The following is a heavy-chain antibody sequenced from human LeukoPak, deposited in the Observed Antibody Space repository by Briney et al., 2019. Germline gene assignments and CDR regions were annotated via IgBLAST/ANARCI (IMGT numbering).Heavy chain of an antibody. D-gene: IGHD3-10*01. CDR3: AKDQRLWFGELLPAMDV. V-gene: IGHV3-20*04. J-gene: IGHJ6*03. Sequence: GGSLRLSCAASGFTFDDYGMSWVRQAPGKGLEWVSSVGGGDDIHYADSVKGRFTGHRDDAKNTVYLQMNSLRVEDTAIYYCAKDQRLWFGELLPAMDVWGKGTTVTVSS. CDR1: GFTFDDYG. CDR2: VGGGDDI.